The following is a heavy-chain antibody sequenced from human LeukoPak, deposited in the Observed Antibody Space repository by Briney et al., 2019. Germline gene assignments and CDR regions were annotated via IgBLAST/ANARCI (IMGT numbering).Heavy chain of an antibody. J-gene: IGHJ3*02. Sequence: GESLKISCKGSGYSFTSYWIGWVRQMPGKGLEWMGIIYPGDSDTRYSPSFQGQVTISADKSISTAYLQWSSLKASDTAMYYCATGYLGYCSSTSCYDAFDIWGQGTMVTVSP. CDR1: GYSFTSYW. D-gene: IGHD2-2*01. V-gene: IGHV5-51*01. CDR3: ATGYLGYCSSTSCYDAFDI. CDR2: IYPGDSDT.